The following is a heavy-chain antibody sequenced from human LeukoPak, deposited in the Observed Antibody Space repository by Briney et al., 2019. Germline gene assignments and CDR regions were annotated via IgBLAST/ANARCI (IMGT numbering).Heavy chain of an antibody. J-gene: IGHJ4*02. V-gene: IGHV4-61*01. CDR2: KYYSGST. CDR3: ARGRSYGFDFDS. D-gene: IGHD5-18*01. CDR1: GVSINTCCYY. Sequence: PSETLSLTCDVSGVSINTCCYYWTWIRQPPGKGLEWIGYKYYSGSTRYNSSLRSRLTISLDSSKNQFSLRLTSVTAADTAVYYCARGRSYGFDFDSWRPGTLVIVSS.